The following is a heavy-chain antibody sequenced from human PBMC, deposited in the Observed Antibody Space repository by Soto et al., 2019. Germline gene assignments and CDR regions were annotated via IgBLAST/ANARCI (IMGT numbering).Heavy chain of an antibody. CDR3: ARGISVAGVDY. D-gene: IGHD6-19*01. Sequence: SETLSLTCAVSGGSITSTNWWSWVRQPPGKGLEWIGEIFHSGSTNYNPSLNSRVTISVDKSKNQFSLKLSSVTAADTAVYYCARGISVAGVDYWGQGTLVTVSS. CDR2: IFHSGST. V-gene: IGHV4-4*02. CDR1: GGSITSTNW. J-gene: IGHJ4*02.